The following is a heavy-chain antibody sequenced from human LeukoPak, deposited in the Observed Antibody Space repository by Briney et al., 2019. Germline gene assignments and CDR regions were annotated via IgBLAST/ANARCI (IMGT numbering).Heavy chain of an antibody. J-gene: IGHJ4*02. Sequence: GASVKVSCKASGYTFTGYYMHWVRQAPGQGLEWMGWINPNSGGTNYAQKFQGRVTMTRDTSISTAYMELSRLRSDDTAVYYCARVNQGSYRCKPCRNYFDYWGQGTLVTVSS. CDR2: INPNSGGT. CDR1: GYTFTGYY. D-gene: IGHD3-16*02. V-gene: IGHV1-2*02. CDR3: ARVNQGSYRCKPCRNYFDY.